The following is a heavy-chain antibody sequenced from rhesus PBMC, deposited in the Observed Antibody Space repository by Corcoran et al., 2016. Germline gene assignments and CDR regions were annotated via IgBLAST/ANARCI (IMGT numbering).Heavy chain of an antibody. CDR2: ISYSGST. V-gene: IGHV4-122*02. D-gene: IGHD1-44*01. Sequence: QVQLQESGPGLVKPSETLSLTCAVSGGSISSSYYYWSWIRQAPGKGLEWIGYISYSGSTSYNPSLKRRVTISRDTSKNQFSLKLSSVTAADTAVYYCARQVVGTHLDVWGRGVLVTVSS. CDR3: ARQVVGTHLDV. J-gene: IGHJ5-2*02. CDR1: GGSISSSYYY.